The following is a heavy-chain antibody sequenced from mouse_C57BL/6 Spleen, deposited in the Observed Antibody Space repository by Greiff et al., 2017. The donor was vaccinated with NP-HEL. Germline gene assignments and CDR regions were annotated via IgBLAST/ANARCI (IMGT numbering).Heavy chain of an antibody. D-gene: IGHD2-1*01. CDR1: GYTFTDYN. Sequence: EVQVVESGPELVKPGASVKMSCKASGYTFTDYNMHWVKQSHGKSLEWIGYINPNNGGTSYNQKFKGKATLTVNKSSSTAYMELRSLTSEDSAVYYCARSYGNWYFDAWGTGTTVTVSS. V-gene: IGHV1-22*01. CDR2: INPNNGGT. J-gene: IGHJ1*03. CDR3: ARSYGNWYFDA.